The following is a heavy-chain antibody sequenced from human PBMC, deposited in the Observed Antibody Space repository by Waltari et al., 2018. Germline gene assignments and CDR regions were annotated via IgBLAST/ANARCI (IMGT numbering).Heavy chain of an antibody. Sequence: VQLVDSGGGLVKPGGSLSLSCAASGFTFSRSWMSWVRQAPGKGLEWVGRIKSKTDGETTDYAAPVKGRFTISRDDSKNTLFLQMDSLKSEDTAVYYCTTGGVKGPHDAFDIWGQGTIVTVSS. J-gene: IGHJ3*02. V-gene: IGHV3-15*01. CDR3: TTGGVKGPHDAFDI. CDR1: GFTFSRSW. D-gene: IGHD2-8*01. CDR2: IKSKTDGETT.